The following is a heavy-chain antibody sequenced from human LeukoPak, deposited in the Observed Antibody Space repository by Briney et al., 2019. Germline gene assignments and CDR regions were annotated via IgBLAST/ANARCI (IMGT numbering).Heavy chain of an antibody. CDR3: AKGSGDILTGYYFNYYYYYMDV. CDR1: GFTFNIYP. J-gene: IGHJ6*03. Sequence: GRSLRLSCVASGFTFNIYPMHWVRQAPGTGLEWVALISNDGSNKYYADSVKGRFTTSRDTSKNTLYLQMNSLRAEDTAVYYCAKGSGDILTGYYFNYYYYYMDVWGKGTTVTISS. CDR2: ISNDGSNK. V-gene: IGHV3-30*07. D-gene: IGHD3-9*01.